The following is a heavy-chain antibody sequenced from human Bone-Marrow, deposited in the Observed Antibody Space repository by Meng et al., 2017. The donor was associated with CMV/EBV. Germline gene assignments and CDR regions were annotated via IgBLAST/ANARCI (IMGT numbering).Heavy chain of an antibody. V-gene: IGHV3-21*01. Sequence: GESLKISCAASGFTFSSYSMNWVRQAPGKGLEWVSSISSSSSYIYYADSVKGRFTISRDNAKNSLYLQMNSLRAEDTAVYYCARDSRTTDVYYDFWSATGEYYGTDVWGQGTTVTVSS. CDR1: GFTFSSYS. J-gene: IGHJ6*02. D-gene: IGHD3-3*01. CDR3: ARDSRTTDVYYDFWSATGEYYGTDV. CDR2: ISSSSSYI.